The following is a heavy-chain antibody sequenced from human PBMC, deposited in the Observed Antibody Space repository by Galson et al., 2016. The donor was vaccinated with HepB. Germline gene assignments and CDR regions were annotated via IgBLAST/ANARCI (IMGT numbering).Heavy chain of an antibody. CDR1: GGSLSGYY. J-gene: IGHJ6*02. CDR2: IYNSGSA. V-gene: IGHV4-59*01. Sequence: ETLSLTCTVSGGSLSGYYWSWIRQPPGKELEWIGYIYNSGSATYNPSLKSRVTISVDRSKNQVSLRLTSVTAADTAVYYCAREGSGWYNGMDVWGQGTTVIVSS. D-gene: IGHD6-19*01. CDR3: AREGSGWYNGMDV.